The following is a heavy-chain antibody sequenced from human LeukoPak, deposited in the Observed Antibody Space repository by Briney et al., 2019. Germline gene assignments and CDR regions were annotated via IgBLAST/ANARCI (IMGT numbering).Heavy chain of an antibody. CDR3: ARTYSSSDEFDY. V-gene: IGHV1-46*01. D-gene: IGHD6-13*01. CDR1: GYTFTSYY. Sequence: ASVKVSCKASGYTFTSYYIHWVRQAPGQGLEWMGVINPSGGSTTYAQKFQGRVAMTRDTSTSRVYMEVSSLRSEDTAVYYCARTYSSSDEFDYWGQGTLVTVSS. CDR2: INPSGGST. J-gene: IGHJ4*02.